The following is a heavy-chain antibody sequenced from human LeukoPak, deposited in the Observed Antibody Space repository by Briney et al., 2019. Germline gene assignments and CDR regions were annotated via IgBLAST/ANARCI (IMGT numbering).Heavy chain of an antibody. CDR2: IYFSGST. CDR3: ARERGSGGFDY. Sequence: KPSETLSLTCAVSGGSITTHYWSWIRQPPGKGPEWIGYIYFSGSTDYNPSLKSRATISVDTSKNQFSLKLSSVTAADTAVYYCARERGSGGFDYWGQGTLVTVSS. V-gene: IGHV4-59*11. CDR1: GGSITTHY. D-gene: IGHD2-15*01. J-gene: IGHJ4*02.